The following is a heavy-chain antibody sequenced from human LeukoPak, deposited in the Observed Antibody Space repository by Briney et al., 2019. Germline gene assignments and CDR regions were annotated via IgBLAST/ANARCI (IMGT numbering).Heavy chain of an antibody. CDR2: IYTSGST. J-gene: IGHJ5*02. CDR1: GGSISSGSYY. D-gene: IGHD3-10*01. V-gene: IGHV4-61*02. CDR3: ARARGFRFDWFGP. Sequence: PSQTLSLTCTVSGGSISSGSYYWSWIRQPAGKGLEWIGRIYTSGSTNYNPSLKSRVTISVDTSKNQFSLKLSSVTAADTAVYYCARARGFRFDWFGPWGQGTLVTVSS.